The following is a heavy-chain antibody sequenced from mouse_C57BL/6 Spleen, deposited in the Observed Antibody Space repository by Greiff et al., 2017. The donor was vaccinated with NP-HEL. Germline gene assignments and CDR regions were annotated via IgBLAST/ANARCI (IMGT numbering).Heavy chain of an antibody. Sequence: QVQLQQPGAELVMPGASVKLSCKASGYTFTSYWMNWVKQRPGQGLEWIGEIDPSDSYTNYNQKFKGKSTLTVYKSASTPYMHLSSLTSEDSAVYYCARSHWDDYFDYWGQGTTLTVSS. CDR2: IDPSDSYT. J-gene: IGHJ2*01. V-gene: IGHV1-69*01. CDR1: GYTFTSYW. CDR3: ARSHWDDYFDY. D-gene: IGHD4-1*01.